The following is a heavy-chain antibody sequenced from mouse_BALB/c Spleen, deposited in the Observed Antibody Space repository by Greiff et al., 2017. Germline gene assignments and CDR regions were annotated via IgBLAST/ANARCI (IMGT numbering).Heavy chain of an antibody. CDR1: GYTFTSYT. J-gene: IGHJ4*01. V-gene: IGHV1-4*02. Sequence: VQLQQSAAELARPGASVKMSCKASGYTFTSYTMHWVKQRPGQGLEWIGYINPSSGYTEYNQKFKDKTTLTADKSSSTAYMQLSSLTSEDSAVYYCARSGTTRAMDYWGQGTSVTVSS. CDR3: ARSGTTRAMDY. D-gene: IGHD1-1*01. CDR2: INPSSGYT.